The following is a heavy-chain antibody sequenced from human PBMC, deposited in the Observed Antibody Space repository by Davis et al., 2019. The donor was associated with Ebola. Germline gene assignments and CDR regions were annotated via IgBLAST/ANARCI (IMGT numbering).Heavy chain of an antibody. CDR1: GFTVNINY. CDR2: ISGSGGST. J-gene: IGHJ5*02. CDR3: AKGGGTSSSDFRRT. V-gene: IGHV3-23*01. Sequence: GESLKISCAASGFTVNINYMSWVRQAPGKGLEWVSAISGSGGSTYYAGSVKGRFTISRDNSRNTVSLQMNSLRAEDTAVYYCAKGGGTSSSDFRRTWGQGTLVTVSS. D-gene: IGHD6-6*01.